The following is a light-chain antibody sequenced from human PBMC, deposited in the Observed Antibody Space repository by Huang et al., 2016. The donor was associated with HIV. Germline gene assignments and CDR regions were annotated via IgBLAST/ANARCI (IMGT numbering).Light chain of an antibody. CDR3: QQSYSIHRT. J-gene: IGKJ1*01. Sequence: DIQMTQSPSSLSAPVEDRVTITCRARLSISSYLHWYQQKPGKAPTLLMYAASRVQDGVPPMFTSSGAATDFTLTISSLQPEDFATYCCQQSYSIHRTFGQGTKVEIK. CDR2: AAS. V-gene: IGKV1-39*01. CDR1: LSISSY.